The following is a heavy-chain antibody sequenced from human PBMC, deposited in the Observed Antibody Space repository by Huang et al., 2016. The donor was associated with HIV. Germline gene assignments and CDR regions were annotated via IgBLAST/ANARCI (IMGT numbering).Heavy chain of an antibody. CDR1: KFRFSEYG. CDR3: AKDFYDRSGQQYLGAFDI. Sequence: QVQLVESGGGVVQPGGSLRLSCETSKFRFSEYGMHWVRQAPGKGLEGVTFIRHDGNNKYYADSVKGRFSVSRDNSKNTLYLQMDSLKDEDTALYLCAKDFYDRSGQQYLGAFDIWGQGTMVTVS. CDR2: IRHDGNNK. V-gene: IGHV3-30*02. D-gene: IGHD3-22*01. J-gene: IGHJ3*02.